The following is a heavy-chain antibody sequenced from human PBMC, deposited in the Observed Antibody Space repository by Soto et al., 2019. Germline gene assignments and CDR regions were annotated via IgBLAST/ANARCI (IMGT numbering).Heavy chain of an antibody. CDR3: TTALPAISRYYYYYMDV. V-gene: IGHV3-15*01. J-gene: IGHJ6*03. Sequence: SLRLSCAASGFTFSNAWMSWVRQAPGKGLEWVGRIKSKTDGGTTDYAAPVKGRFTISRDDSKNTLYLQMNSLKTEDTAVYYCTTALPAISRYYYYYMDVWGKGTTVTVSS. CDR2: IKSKTDGGTT. CDR1: GFTFSNAW.